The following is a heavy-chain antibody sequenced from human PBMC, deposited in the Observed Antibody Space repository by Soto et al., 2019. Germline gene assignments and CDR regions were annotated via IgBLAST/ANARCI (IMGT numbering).Heavy chain of an antibody. Sequence: SVKVSCKASGFTFTSSAMQWVRQARGQRLEWIGWIVVGSGNTNYAQKFQERVTITRDMSTSTAYMELSSLRSEDTAVYYCAANSDYGILTGYPPLDAFDIWGQGTMVTVSS. CDR2: IVVGSGNT. D-gene: IGHD3-9*01. CDR1: GFTFTSSA. V-gene: IGHV1-58*02. J-gene: IGHJ3*02. CDR3: AANSDYGILTGYPPLDAFDI.